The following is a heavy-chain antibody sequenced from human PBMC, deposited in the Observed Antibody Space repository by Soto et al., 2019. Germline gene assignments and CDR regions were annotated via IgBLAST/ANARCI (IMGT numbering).Heavy chain of an antibody. CDR2: MSFDGSSK. V-gene: IGHV3-30-3*01. Sequence: QVQLVESGGGVVQPGRSLRLSCAASGFTLSSYSMHWVRQAPGKGLDWVAAMSFDGSSKYLADSVKGRFTISRDNSKNPLSLQMNSLGAEDSAVYYCVRGRSVINHDDFEYWGQGTLVTVSS. CDR3: VRGRSVINHDDFEY. D-gene: IGHD2-21*01. J-gene: IGHJ4*02. CDR1: GFTLSSYS.